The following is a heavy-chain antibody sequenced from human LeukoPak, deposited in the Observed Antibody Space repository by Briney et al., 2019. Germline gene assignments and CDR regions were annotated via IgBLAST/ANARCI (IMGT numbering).Heavy chain of an antibody. V-gene: IGHV4-59*01. Sequence: SETLSLTCTVSGGSISSYYWSWIRQPPGKGLEWIGCIYYSGTTNYNPSLKSRVTISIDTSKNQFSLKLSSVTAADTAVFYCASLTTADAFDIWGQGTMVTVSS. CDR2: IYYSGTT. J-gene: IGHJ3*02. D-gene: IGHD3-22*01. CDR3: ASLTTADAFDI. CDR1: GGSISSYY.